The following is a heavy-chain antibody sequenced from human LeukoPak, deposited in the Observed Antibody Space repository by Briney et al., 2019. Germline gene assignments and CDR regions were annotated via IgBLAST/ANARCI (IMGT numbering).Heavy chain of an antibody. Sequence: GGSLRLSCAASGFTFSSYGMNWVRQAPGKGLEWVSSISSSTSYIYYADSVKGRFTISRDNAKNSLFLQMNSLRAEDTAVYYCAKRPYYYDGSGWELSYFDYWGQGTLVTVSS. CDR3: AKRPYYYDGSGWELSYFDY. D-gene: IGHD3-22*01. V-gene: IGHV3-21*01. CDR1: GFTFSSYG. J-gene: IGHJ4*02. CDR2: ISSSTSYI.